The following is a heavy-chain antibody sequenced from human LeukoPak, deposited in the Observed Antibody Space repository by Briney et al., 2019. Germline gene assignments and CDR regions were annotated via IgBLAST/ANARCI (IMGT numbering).Heavy chain of an antibody. CDR2: ISGSGGST. V-gene: IGHV3-23*01. D-gene: IGHD6-19*01. CDR1: GFTFSSYA. Sequence: GGSLTLSCAASGFTFSSYAMSWVRQAPGKGLEWVSAISGSGGSTYYADSVKGRFTISRDNSKNTLYLQMNSLRAEDTAVYYCAKPSSRQWLVRVLFDYWGQGTLVTVSS. CDR3: AKPSSRQWLVRVLFDY. J-gene: IGHJ4*02.